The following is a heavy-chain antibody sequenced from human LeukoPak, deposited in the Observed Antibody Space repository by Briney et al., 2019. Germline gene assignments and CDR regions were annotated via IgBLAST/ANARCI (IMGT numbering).Heavy chain of an antibody. J-gene: IGHJ4*02. CDR3: AKDLYYYDSSGFDY. V-gene: IGHV3-11*04. CDR2: ISSSGSTI. Sequence: GGSLRLSCAASGFTFSDYYMSWIRQAPGKGLEWVSYISSSGSTIYYADAVKGRFTISRDNAKNSLYLQMNSLRAEDTAVYYCAKDLYYYDSSGFDYWGQGTLVTVSS. CDR1: GFTFSDYY. D-gene: IGHD3-22*01.